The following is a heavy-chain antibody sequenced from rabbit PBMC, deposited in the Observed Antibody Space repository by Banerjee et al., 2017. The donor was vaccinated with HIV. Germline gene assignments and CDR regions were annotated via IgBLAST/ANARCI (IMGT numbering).Heavy chain of an antibody. V-gene: IGHV1S47*01. CDR2: IDNGDGST. D-gene: IGHD1-1*01. J-gene: IGHJ4*01. Sequence: QEQLVESGGGLVTLGGSLKLSCKASGIDFSSYGISWVRQAPGKGPEWIACIDNGDGSTYYANWVNGRFTISSHNAQNTVYLQLNSLTAADTATYFCASKYVTSSIDLWGPGTLVTVS. CDR3: ASKYVTSSIDL. CDR1: GIDFSSYG.